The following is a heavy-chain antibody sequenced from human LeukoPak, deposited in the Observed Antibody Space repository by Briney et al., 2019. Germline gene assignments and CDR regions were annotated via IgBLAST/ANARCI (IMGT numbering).Heavy chain of an antibody. V-gene: IGHV4-31*03. D-gene: IGHD2-2*01. CDR3: ATYRTSFIYWYFDL. Sequence: SQTLSLTCTVSGGSISSGDYYWSWIRQPPGKGLEWIGYIYYSGSTYYTPSLKSRVTISVDTSKNQFSLELSSVTAADTAVYYCATYRTSFIYWYFDLWGRGTLVTVSS. J-gene: IGHJ2*01. CDR2: IYYSGST. CDR1: GGSISSGDYY.